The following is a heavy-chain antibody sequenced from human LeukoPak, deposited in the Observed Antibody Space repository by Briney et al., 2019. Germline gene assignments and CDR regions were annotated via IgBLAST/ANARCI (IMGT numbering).Heavy chain of an antibody. D-gene: IGHD5-12*01. V-gene: IGHV3-11*06. CDR1: GFTFSDYY. CDR2: ISSSSSYT. J-gene: IGHJ4*02. CDR3: ARLGWATAPLDY. Sequence: GGPLRLSCAASGFTFSDYYMSWIRQAPGKGLEWVPYISSSSSYTNYADSVKGRFTISRDNAKNSLYLQMNSLRAEDTAVYYCARLGWATAPLDYWGQGTLVTVSS.